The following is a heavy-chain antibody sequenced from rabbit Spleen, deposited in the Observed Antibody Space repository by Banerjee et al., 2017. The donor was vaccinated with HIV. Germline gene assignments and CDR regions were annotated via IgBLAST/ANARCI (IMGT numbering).Heavy chain of an antibody. D-gene: IGHD8-1*01. V-gene: IGHV1S40*01. CDR1: GFSFSSSYW. Sequence: QSLEESGGDLVRPGASLTLTCTASGFSFSSSYWICWVRQAPGKGPEWIACIAAGVSYTTYYATWAKGRFTISKTSSTTVTLQMTSLTVADTATYFCARDTGSSFSTYGMDLWGPGTLVTVS. J-gene: IGHJ6*01. CDR2: IAAGVSYTT. CDR3: ARDTGSSFSTYGMDL.